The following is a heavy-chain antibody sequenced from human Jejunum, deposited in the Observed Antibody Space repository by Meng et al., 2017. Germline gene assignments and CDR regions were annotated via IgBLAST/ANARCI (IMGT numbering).Heavy chain of an antibody. Sequence: QVQLQDPAAGLVKPSQTLSLTGTVSVDSLASVSHQWTWIRQPPGKGLEYIGYIYYDGNTNYSPSLKSRVSISIDTSKNQFSLRLNSVTAADTAVYYCAREVYLDTAMIIDSWGPGTLVTVSS. D-gene: IGHD5-18*01. CDR3: AREVYLDTAMIIDS. CDR2: IYYDGNT. J-gene: IGHJ4*02. V-gene: IGHV4-30-4*01. CDR1: VDSLASVSHQ.